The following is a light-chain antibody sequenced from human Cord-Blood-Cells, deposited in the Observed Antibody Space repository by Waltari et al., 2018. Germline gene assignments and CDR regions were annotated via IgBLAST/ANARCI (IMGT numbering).Light chain of an antibody. CDR2: DTS. Sequence: QAVVTQEPSLTVSPGGTVTLTCGSSTRAVPSGHYPSCVQQKPGQAPRPLIYDTSNKPSWTPARFSGSLLGGKAALTLSGAQPEDEAEYYCLLSYSGARVFGGGTKLTVL. V-gene: IGLV7-46*01. CDR1: TRAVPSGHY. CDR3: LLSYSGARV. J-gene: IGLJ3*02.